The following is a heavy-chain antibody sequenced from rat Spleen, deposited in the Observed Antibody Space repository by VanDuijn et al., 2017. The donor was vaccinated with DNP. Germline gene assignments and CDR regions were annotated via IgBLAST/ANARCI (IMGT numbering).Heavy chain of an antibody. V-gene: IGHV2S8*01. CDR1: GFSVTNFG. CDR2: ISSAGNT. J-gene: IGHJ1*01. CDR3: TRAYYTSPYWYFDF. D-gene: IGHD1-2*01. Sequence: QVQLRESGPGLVQPSQILSLTCTVSGFSVTNFGVNWVRQPPGKGLEWIAAISSAGNTFYNSALKSRLSFSKATSKSQVFLKMNSLQTEDTAIYFCTRAYYTSPYWYFDFWGPGTMVTVSS.